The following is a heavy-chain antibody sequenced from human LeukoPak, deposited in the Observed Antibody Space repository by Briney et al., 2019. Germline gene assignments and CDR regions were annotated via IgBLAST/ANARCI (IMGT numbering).Heavy chain of an antibody. J-gene: IGHJ4*02. CDR3: AREDIVVVPAAKDY. V-gene: IGHV4-38-2*02. CDR1: GYSISSGYY. D-gene: IGHD2-2*01. Sequence: SETLSLTCTVSGYSISSGYYWGWIRQPAGKGLEWIGRISSSGSTNYNPSLKSRVTISVDTSKNQFSLKLSSVTAADTAVYYCAREDIVVVPAAKDYWGQGTLVTVSS. CDR2: ISSSGST.